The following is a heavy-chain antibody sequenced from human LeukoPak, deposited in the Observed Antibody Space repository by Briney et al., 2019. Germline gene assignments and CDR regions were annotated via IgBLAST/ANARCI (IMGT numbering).Heavy chain of an antibody. Sequence: ASVKVSCKASGYTFTSYGISWVRQAPGQGLEWMGWISAYNGNTNYAQKLQGRVTMTTDTSTSTAYMELRSLRSDDTAVCYCARVGYFDWLTPVDYWGQGTLVTVSS. CDR1: GYTFTSYG. CDR2: ISAYNGNT. CDR3: ARVGYFDWLTPVDY. D-gene: IGHD3-9*01. V-gene: IGHV1-18*01. J-gene: IGHJ4*02.